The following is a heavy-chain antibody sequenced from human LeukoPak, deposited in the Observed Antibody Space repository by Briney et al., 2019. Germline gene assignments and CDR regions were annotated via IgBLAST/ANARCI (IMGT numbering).Heavy chain of an antibody. J-gene: IGHJ6*02. D-gene: IGHD3-10*01. CDR3: ARSLLWFGELSDDYYGMDV. CDR1: GGSISSYY. CDR2: IYYSGST. Sequence: SETLSPTCSVSGGSISSYYWSWIRQPPGKGLEWIGYIYYSGSTNYNPYLKSRVTISVDTSKNQFSLKLSSVTAADTAVYYCARSLLWFGELSDDYYGMDVWGQGTTVTVSS. V-gene: IGHV4-59*01.